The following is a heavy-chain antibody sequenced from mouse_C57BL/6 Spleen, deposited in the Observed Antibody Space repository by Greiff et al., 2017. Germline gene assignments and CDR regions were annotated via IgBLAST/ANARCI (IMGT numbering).Heavy chain of an antibody. CDR2: IGPNSGGT. J-gene: IGHJ1*03. Sequence: VQLQQPGAELVKPGASVKLSCKASGYTFTNYWMPWVKQRPGRGLEWIGRIGPNSGGTKYNEQFKSKATLTVDKPSSTAYMQLSSLTSEDAAVYYCARGGLDLYWYFDVWGTGTTVTVSS. CDR1: GYTFTNYW. V-gene: IGHV1-72*01. CDR3: ARGGLDLYWYFDV. D-gene: IGHD2-4*01.